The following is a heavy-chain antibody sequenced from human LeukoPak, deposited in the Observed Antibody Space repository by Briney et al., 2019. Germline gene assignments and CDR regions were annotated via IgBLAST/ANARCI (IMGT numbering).Heavy chain of an antibody. V-gene: IGHV3-30*18. CDR1: GFTFSSYA. Sequence: GGSLRLSCAASGFTFSSYAMNWVRQAPGKGLEWVAVISYDGSNKYNADSVKGRFTISRDNSKNTLYLQMNSLRAEDTAVYYCAKVRYSSSHYYGMDVWGQGTTVTVSS. D-gene: IGHD6-13*01. CDR2: ISYDGSNK. CDR3: AKVRYSSSHYYGMDV. J-gene: IGHJ6*02.